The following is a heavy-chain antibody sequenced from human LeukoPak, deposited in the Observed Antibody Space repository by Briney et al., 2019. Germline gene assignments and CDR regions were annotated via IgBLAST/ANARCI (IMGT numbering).Heavy chain of an antibody. CDR3: ARVPVLFGVVNNWFDP. CDR2: IIPIFGTG. J-gene: IGHJ5*02. V-gene: IGHV1-69*01. Sequence: GASVKVSCKASGGTFSSYAISWVRQAPGQGLEWMGGIIPIFGTGNYAQKFQGRVTITADESTSTAYMELSSLRSEDTAVYYCARVPVLFGVVNNWFDPWGQGTLVTVSS. D-gene: IGHD3-3*01. CDR1: GGTFSSYA.